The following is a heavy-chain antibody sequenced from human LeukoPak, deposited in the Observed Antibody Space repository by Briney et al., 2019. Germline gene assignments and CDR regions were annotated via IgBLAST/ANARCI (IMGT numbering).Heavy chain of an antibody. D-gene: IGHD3-22*01. CDR2: IYHSGST. V-gene: IGHV4-30-2*01. J-gene: IGHJ2*01. Sequence: SETLSLTCAVYGGSFSGYSWSWIRQPPGKGLEWIGYIYHSGSTYYNPSLKSRVTISVDRSKNQFSLKLSSVTAADTAVYYCARGSRDNYYDSSGPRSYWYFDLWGRGTLVTVSS. CDR1: GGSFSGYS. CDR3: ARGSRDNYYDSSGPRSYWYFDL.